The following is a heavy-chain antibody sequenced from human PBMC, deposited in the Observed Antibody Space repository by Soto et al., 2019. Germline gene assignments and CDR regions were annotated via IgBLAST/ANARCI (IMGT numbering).Heavy chain of an antibody. CDR3: ARDRRDGSGNNWFDP. D-gene: IGHD3-10*01. CDR2: IKQDGSEK. Sequence: GGSLRLSCAASGFTFSSYWMSWVRQAPGKGLEWVANIKQDGSEKYYVDSVKGRFTISRDNAKNSLYLQMNSLRAEDTAVYYCARDRRDGSGNNWFDPWGQGTLVTVSS. J-gene: IGHJ5*02. CDR1: GFTFSSYW. V-gene: IGHV3-7*01.